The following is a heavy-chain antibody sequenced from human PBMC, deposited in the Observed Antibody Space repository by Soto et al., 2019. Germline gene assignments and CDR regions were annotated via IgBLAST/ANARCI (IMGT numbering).Heavy chain of an antibody. CDR1: GFTFSSYG. D-gene: IGHD3-22*01. Sequence: QVQLVESGGGVVQPGRSLRLSCAASGFTFSSYGMHWVRQAPGKGLEWVAVISYDGSNKYYADSVKGRFTISRDNSKNALYLQMNSLRAEDTAVYYCAKSLSSGFFRYGMDVWGKGTTVTVSS. V-gene: IGHV3-30*18. J-gene: IGHJ6*04. CDR2: ISYDGSNK. CDR3: AKSLSSGFFRYGMDV.